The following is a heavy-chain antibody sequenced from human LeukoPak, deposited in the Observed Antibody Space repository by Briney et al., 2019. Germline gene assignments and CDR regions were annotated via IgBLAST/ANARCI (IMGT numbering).Heavy chain of an antibody. V-gene: IGHV4-4*07. D-gene: IGHD3-10*01. Sequence: PSETLSLTCTVSGGSISSYYWSWIRQPAGKGLEWIGRIYTSGSTNYNPSLKSRVTMSVDTPKNQFSLKLSSVTAADTAVYYCARDHRYYGSGSLRITNNWFDPWGQGTLVTVSS. CDR2: IYTSGST. CDR1: GGSISSYY. CDR3: ARDHRYYGSGSLRITNNWFDP. J-gene: IGHJ5*02.